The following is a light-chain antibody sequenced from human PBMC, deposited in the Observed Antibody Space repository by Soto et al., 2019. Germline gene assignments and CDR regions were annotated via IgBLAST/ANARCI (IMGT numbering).Light chain of an antibody. CDR2: DVS. CDR3: CSYAGSPRDV. J-gene: IGLJ1*01. Sequence: QSVLTKPRSVSGSPGQSVTISCTGTSSDVGGYNYVSWYQQHPGKAPKVMIYDVSERPSGVPARFSGSKSGNTASLTISGLQAEDEADYYCCSYAGSPRDVFGTGTKLTVL. V-gene: IGLV2-11*01. CDR1: SSDVGGYNY.